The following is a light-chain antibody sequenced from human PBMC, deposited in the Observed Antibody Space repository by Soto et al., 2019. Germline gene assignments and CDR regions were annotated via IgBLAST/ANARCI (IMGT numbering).Light chain of an antibody. J-gene: IGLJ1*01. CDR2: DVS. Sequence: SALTQPASVSGSPGQSITISCTGTSSDVGGYNYVSWYQQLPGKAPKLMIYDVSNRPSGVSNRFSASKSGNTASLTISGLQAEDEADYYCSSFTSSNTPPYVFGTGTKLTVL. CDR3: SSFTSSNTPPYV. V-gene: IGLV2-14*03. CDR1: SSDVGGYNY.